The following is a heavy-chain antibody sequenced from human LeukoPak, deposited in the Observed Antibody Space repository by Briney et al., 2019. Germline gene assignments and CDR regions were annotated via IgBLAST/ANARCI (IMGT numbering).Heavy chain of an antibody. CDR3: ARWVKAGGNAFDI. CDR2: IIPILGIA. D-gene: IGHD3-16*01. Sequence: ASVKVSCKASGGTFSSYAISWVRQAPGQGLEWMGRIIPILGIANYAQKFQGRVTITADKSTSTAYMELSSLRSDDTAVYYCARWVKAGGNAFDIWGQGTMVTVSS. J-gene: IGHJ3*02. CDR1: GGTFSSYA. V-gene: IGHV1-69*04.